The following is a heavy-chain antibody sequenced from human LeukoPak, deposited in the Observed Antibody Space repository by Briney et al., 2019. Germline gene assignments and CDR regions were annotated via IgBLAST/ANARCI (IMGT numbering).Heavy chain of an antibody. D-gene: IGHD6-19*01. CDR3: TTDSSGWPSIDY. V-gene: IGHV3-15*07. CDR2: IKSKTDGGTT. Sequence: PGGSLRLSCAASGFTFSNAWMNWVRQAPGKGLEWVGRIKSKTDGGTTDYAAPVKGRFTISRDDSQSTLYLQMNSLKTEDTAVYYCTTDSSGWPSIDYWGQGTLVTVSS. J-gene: IGHJ4*02. CDR1: GFTFSNAW.